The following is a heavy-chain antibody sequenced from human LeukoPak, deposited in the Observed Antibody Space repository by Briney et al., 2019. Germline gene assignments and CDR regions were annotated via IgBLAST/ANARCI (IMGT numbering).Heavy chain of an antibody. D-gene: IGHD2-8*01. Sequence: SETLSLTCTVSGGALSSYYWNWIRQHPGKGLEWIGYIYNSGSTYYNPSPKSRSTISVDTSKNQFSLKLSSVTAADTAVYYCARGYCTNGVCSSDYFDYWGQGTLVTVSS. J-gene: IGHJ4*02. CDR2: IYNSGST. V-gene: IGHV4-59*06. CDR1: GGALSSYY. CDR3: ARGYCTNGVCSSDYFDY.